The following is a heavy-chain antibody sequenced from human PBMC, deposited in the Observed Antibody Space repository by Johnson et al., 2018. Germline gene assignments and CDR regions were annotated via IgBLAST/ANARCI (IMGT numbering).Heavy chain of an antibody. CDR1: GFSFSRSV. CDR2: LDGGSGST. J-gene: IGHJ1*01. D-gene: IGHD5-12*01. Sequence: VQLVESGGGLVQPGGSLRLSCVASGFSFSRSVMSWVRQAPGKGLEWVSSLDGGSGSTYYADSVKGRFSISRDISKNPLYLQLSSLRGEDSALYYCAYRMAALGQKYFQDWGQGALVTVSS. V-gene: IGHV3-23*04. CDR3: AYRMAALGQKYFQD.